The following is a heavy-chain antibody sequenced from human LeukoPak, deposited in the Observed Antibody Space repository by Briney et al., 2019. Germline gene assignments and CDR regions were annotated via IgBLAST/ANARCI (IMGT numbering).Heavy chain of an antibody. D-gene: IGHD5-12*01. CDR3: ARVAPGGYDGYNFDY. V-gene: IGHV4-30-4*01. J-gene: IGHJ4*02. CDR2: IYFTGST. Sequence: SETLSLTCTVSGGSISSNDYYWGWIRQPPGKGLEWIGFIYFTGSTYYNPSLKSRLTISLDSSKNHFSLKLSSVTAADTAVYYCARVAPGGYDGYNFDYWGQGTLVTVSS. CDR1: GGSISSNDYY.